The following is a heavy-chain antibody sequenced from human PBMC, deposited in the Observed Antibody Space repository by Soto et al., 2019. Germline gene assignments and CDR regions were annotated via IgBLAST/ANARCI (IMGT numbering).Heavy chain of an antibody. CDR2: ISSSSSYI. J-gene: IGHJ4*02. D-gene: IGHD6-19*01. V-gene: IGHV3-21*01. CDR3: ARDGYSSGWYESYYFDY. CDR1: GFTFSSYS. Sequence: GGSLRLSCAASGFTFSSYSMNWVRQAPGKGLEWVSSISSSSSYIYYADSVKGRFTISRDNAKNSLYLQMNSLRAEDTAVYYCARDGYSSGWYESYYFDYWGQGTLVTVSS.